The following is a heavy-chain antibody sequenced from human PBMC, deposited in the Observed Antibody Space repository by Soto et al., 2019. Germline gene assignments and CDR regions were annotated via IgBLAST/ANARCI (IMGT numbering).Heavy chain of an antibody. D-gene: IGHD3-10*01. CDR3: AKDLRPYGSGTYLVD. V-gene: IGHV3-30*18. Sequence: QVQLVESGGGVVQSGRSLRLSCAASGFAFSSYGMHWVRQAPGKGLEWVAVISYDGRNKYYADSVKGRFTISRDNSKNTLFLQTNSLRAEDTAGYHCAKDLRPYGSGTYLVDWGQGTLVTVSS. CDR1: GFAFSSYG. J-gene: IGHJ4*02. CDR2: ISYDGRNK.